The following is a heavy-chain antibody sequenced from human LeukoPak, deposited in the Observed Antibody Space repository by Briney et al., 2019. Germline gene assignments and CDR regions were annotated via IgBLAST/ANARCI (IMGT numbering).Heavy chain of an antibody. V-gene: IGHV1-69*13. CDR3: AREGYYDSSGSPFDP. CDR1: GGTFSSYA. D-gene: IGHD3-22*01. J-gene: IGHJ5*02. Sequence: ASVKVSCKASGGTFSSYAISWVRQAPGQGLEWMGGIIPIFGTANYAQKFQGRVTITADESTSTAYMELSSLRSDDTAVYYCAREGYYDSSGSPFDPWGQGTLVTVSS. CDR2: IIPIFGTA.